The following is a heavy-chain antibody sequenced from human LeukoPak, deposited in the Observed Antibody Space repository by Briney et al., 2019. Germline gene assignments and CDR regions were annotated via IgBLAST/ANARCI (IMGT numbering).Heavy chain of an antibody. CDR3: AKAGSITMIVVAKAYYFDY. Sequence: PGGSLRLSCAASGFTFSIYAMSWVRQAPGKGLEWVSAISGSGGSTYYADSVKGRFTISRDNSKNTLYLQMNSLRAEDTAVYYCAKAGSITMIVVAKAYYFDYWGQGTLVTVSS. CDR1: GFTFSIYA. D-gene: IGHD3-22*01. V-gene: IGHV3-23*01. CDR2: ISGSGGST. J-gene: IGHJ4*02.